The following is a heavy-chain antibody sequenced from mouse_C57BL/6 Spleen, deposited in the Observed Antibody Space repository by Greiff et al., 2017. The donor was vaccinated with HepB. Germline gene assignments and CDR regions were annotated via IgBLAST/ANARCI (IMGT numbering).Heavy chain of an antibody. CDR2: INPNNGGT. V-gene: IGHV1-26*01. CDR1: GYTFTDYY. D-gene: IGHD2-4*01. Sequence: EVQLQQSGPELVKPGASVKISCKASGYTFTDYYMNWVKQSHGKSLEWIGDINPNNGGTSYNQKFKGKATLTVDKSSSTAYMELRSLTSEDSAVYYCASGDYDDAYWGQGTLVTVSA. CDR3: ASGDYDDAY. J-gene: IGHJ3*01.